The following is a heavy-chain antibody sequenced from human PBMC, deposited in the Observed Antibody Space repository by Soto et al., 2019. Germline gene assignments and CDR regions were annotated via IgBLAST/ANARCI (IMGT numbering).Heavy chain of an antibody. Sequence: PSETLSLTCAVSGRSISSVGYYWSWVRQHPGKGLEWIGSISYTGNTYYNPSLENRLSISLDTSENRFYLRLNSATAADTAIYYCARSNDYWNGYGPFDYWGQGSLVTVSS. CDR1: GRSISSVGYY. CDR2: ISYTGNT. V-gene: IGHV4-31*11. D-gene: IGHD3-3*01. J-gene: IGHJ4*02. CDR3: ARSNDYWNGYGPFDY.